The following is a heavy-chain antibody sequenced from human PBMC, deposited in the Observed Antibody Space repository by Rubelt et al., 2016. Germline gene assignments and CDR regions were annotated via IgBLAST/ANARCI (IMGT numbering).Heavy chain of an antibody. D-gene: IGHD4-17*01. V-gene: IGHV2-5*02. CDR2: IYWDDDK. Sequence: QITLKESGPSLVKPTQTLTLTCTFSGFSLTTSGVGVGWIRQPPGKALEWLAVIYWDDDKRYSPSLKSRLTITKDTTKNLVVLTMTNMDPLDTATYYGAYPSIAYRDDIFDAFDIWGQGTMVTVSS. CDR3: AYPSIAYRDDIFDAFDI. CDR1: GFSLTTSGVG. J-gene: IGHJ3*02.